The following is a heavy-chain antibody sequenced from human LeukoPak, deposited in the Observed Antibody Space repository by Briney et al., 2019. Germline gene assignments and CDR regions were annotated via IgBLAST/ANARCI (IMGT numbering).Heavy chain of an antibody. D-gene: IGHD6-19*01. CDR3: ARDPLIAVAGTYYYYGMDV. CDR2: ISGSGGST. J-gene: IGHJ6*02. V-gene: IGHV3-23*01. CDR1: GFTFSSYA. Sequence: PGGSLRLSCAASGFTFSSYAMSWVRQAPGKGLEWVSAISGSGGSTYYADPVKGRFTISRDNSKNTLYLQMNSLRAEDTAVYYCARDPLIAVAGTYYYYGMDVWGQGTTVTVSS.